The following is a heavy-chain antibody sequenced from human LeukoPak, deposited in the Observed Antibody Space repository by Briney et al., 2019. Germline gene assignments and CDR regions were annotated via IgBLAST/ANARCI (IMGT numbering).Heavy chain of an antibody. CDR3: AKGSSPNTYYYDSSGSDAFDI. V-gene: IGHV3-23*01. J-gene: IGHJ3*02. Sequence: GGSLRLSCAASGFTFSSYGMSWVRQAPGKGLEWVSAISGSGGSTYYADSVKGRFTISRDNSKNTLYLQMNSLRAEDTAVYYCAKGSSPNTYYYDSSGSDAFDIWGQGTMATVSS. CDR1: GFTFSSYG. CDR2: ISGSGGST. D-gene: IGHD3-22*01.